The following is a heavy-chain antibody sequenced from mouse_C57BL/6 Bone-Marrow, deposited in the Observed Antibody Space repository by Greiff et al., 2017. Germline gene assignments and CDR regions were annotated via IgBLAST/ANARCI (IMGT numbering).Heavy chain of an antibody. CDR3: ARDRAMVTADY. Sequence: EVQRVESGGGLVKPGGSLKLSCAASGFTFSSYAMSWVRQTPEKRLEWVATISDGGSYTYYPDNVKGRFTISRDNAKNNLYLQMSHLKSEDTARYYCARDRAMVTADYWGQGTTLTVSS. J-gene: IGHJ2*01. D-gene: IGHD2-2*01. V-gene: IGHV5-4*01. CDR1: GFTFSSYA. CDR2: ISDGGSYT.